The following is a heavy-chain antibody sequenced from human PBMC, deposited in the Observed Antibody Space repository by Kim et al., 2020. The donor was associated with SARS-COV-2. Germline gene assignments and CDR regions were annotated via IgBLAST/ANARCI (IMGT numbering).Heavy chain of an antibody. Sequence: ASVKVSCKASGYTFTNYDINWVRQAAGQGLEWMGWMIPNSGETGYAHKFQGRVTMTRDTSVSTAYLELTSLRSEDTAVYYCARHAPPYNDYADFWGQGTL. CDR2: MIPNSGET. J-gene: IGHJ4*02. D-gene: IGHD4-17*01. CDR3: ARHAPPYNDYADF. V-gene: IGHV1-8*01. CDR1: GYTFTNYD.